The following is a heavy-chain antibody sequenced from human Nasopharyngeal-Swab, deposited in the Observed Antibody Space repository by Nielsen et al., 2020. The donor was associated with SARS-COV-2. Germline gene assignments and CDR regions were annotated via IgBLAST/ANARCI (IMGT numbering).Heavy chain of an antibody. CDR2: IWYDGSNK. Sequence: PGKGLEWVGLIWYDGSNKYYADSVKGRFTISRDSSKNTLYLQMNSLRAEDTAVYYCARGFIVATIFHYYYYMDVWGKGTTVTVSS. CDR3: ARGFIVATIFHYYYYMDV. J-gene: IGHJ6*03. V-gene: IGHV3-33*01. D-gene: IGHD5-12*01.